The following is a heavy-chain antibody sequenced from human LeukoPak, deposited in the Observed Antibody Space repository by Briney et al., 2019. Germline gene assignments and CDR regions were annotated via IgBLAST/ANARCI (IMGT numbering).Heavy chain of an antibody. Sequence: ASVTVSCKASGYPFTNYGISWVRQAPGQGLEWMGWISTNSDIRTYAQTLQGRFTLTTDTATTTAYMELNNLTFDDTAVYYCARDWDAMNNCFDPWGQGTPVTVSS. CDR3: ARDWDAMNNCFDP. D-gene: IGHD1-26*01. J-gene: IGHJ5*02. CDR1: GYPFTNYG. CDR2: ISTNSDIR. V-gene: IGHV1-18*01.